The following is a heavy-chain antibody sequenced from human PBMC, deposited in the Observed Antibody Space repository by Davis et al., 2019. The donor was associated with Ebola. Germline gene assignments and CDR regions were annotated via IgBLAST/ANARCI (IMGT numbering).Heavy chain of an antibody. CDR3: ARETGDGDGMDV. D-gene: IGHD7-27*01. V-gene: IGHV1-46*01. CDR2: INPSGGGT. Sequence: ASVKVSCKASGYTFTGYDINWVRQATGQGLEWMGVINPSGGGTTYAQKFQGRVTMTRDTSTSTVYMELSSLRSEDTAVYYCARETGDGDGMDVWGKGTTVTVSS. CDR1: GYTFTGYD. J-gene: IGHJ6*04.